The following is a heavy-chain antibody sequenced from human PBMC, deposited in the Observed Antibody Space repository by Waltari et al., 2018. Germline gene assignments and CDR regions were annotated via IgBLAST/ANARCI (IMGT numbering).Heavy chain of an antibody. V-gene: IGHV4-31*01. CDR3: ARVRGGYYMDV. CDR2: IYYSGST. CDR1: GGSISSGGYY. D-gene: IGHD3-16*01. Sequence: QVQLQESGPGLVKPSQTLSLTCTVSGGSISSGGYYGSWIRQHPGKGLEGIGYIYYSGSTSFNPSLKSLVTISVDTSTNPFSLKLSSVTAADAAVYYCARVRGGYYMDVWGQGTTVTVSS. J-gene: IGHJ6*03.